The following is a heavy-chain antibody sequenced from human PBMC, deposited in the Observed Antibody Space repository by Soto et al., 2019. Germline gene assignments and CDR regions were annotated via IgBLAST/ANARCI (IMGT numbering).Heavy chain of an antibody. CDR2: IIPIFGTA. J-gene: IGHJ4*02. CDR1: GGTFSSCA. V-gene: IGHV1-69*13. D-gene: IGHD3-10*01. Sequence: GASVKVSCKASGGTFSSCASSWVRQAPGQGLEWMGGIIPIFGTANYAQKFQGRVTITADESTSTAYMELSSLRSEDTAVYYCAADRYGSEGLYWGQGTLVTVSS. CDR3: AADRYGSEGLY.